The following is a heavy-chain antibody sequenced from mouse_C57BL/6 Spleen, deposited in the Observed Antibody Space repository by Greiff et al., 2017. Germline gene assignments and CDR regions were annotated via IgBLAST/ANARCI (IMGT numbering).Heavy chain of an antibody. CDR3: GIYYDYDRRFDY. Sequence: VKLVESGPELVKPGASVKISCKASGYAFSSSWMNWVKQRPGKGLEWIGRIYPGDGDTNYNGKFKGKATLTADKSSSTAYMQLSSLTSEDSAVYFGGIYYDYDRRFDYWGQGTTLTVSS. D-gene: IGHD2-4*01. CDR2: IYPGDGDT. CDR1: GYAFSSSW. V-gene: IGHV1-82*01. J-gene: IGHJ2*01.